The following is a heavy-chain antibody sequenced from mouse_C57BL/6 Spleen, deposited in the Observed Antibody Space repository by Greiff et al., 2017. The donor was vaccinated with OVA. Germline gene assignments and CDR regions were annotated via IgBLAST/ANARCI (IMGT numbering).Heavy chain of an antibody. Sequence: QVQLQQPGAELVKPGASVKLSCKASGYTFTSYWMHWVKQRPGRGLEWIGRIDPNSGGTKDNEKFKSKATLTVDKPSSTAYMKLSSLTSEDSAVYYCARSTGTRAMDYWGQGTSVTVSS. V-gene: IGHV1-72*01. CDR3: ARSTGTRAMDY. D-gene: IGHD4-1*02. CDR1: GYTFTSYW. J-gene: IGHJ4*01. CDR2: IDPNSGGT.